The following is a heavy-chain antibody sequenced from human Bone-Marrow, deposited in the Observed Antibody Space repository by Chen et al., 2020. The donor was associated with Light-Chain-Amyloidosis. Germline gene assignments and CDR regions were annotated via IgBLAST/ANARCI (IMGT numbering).Heavy chain of an antibody. J-gene: IGHJ3*02. D-gene: IGHD3-9*01. Sequence: EVQLVESGGGLLQRGGSLRLSCAASGFAFSSYAISWVRQAPGKGLEWVSTISGSGGSRYYGDSLKARITISRDNSKNALLLQMNSLRAEDTAVYYCAKDISYDDILPGYPADAFDIWGQGTMVTVSS. CDR1: GFAFSSYA. CDR2: ISGSGGSR. V-gene: IGHV3-23*04. CDR3: AKDISYDDILPGYPADAFDI.